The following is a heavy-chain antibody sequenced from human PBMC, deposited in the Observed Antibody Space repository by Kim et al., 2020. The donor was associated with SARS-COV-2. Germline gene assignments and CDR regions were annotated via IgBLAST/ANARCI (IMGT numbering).Heavy chain of an antibody. V-gene: IGHV4-61*08. J-gene: IGHJ4*02. CDR2: YYYSGSN. Sequence: SETLSLTCTVSGGSVSSSDCNWSWHRQRTGMGLKGNGYYYYSGSNNYNLSLRSRITVSADMSQNQFSLKLRSVTAADTDVYYCASLRRLGEVALYEGYFHSWDRGTLATVSA. CDR3: ASLRRLGEVALYEGYFHS. D-gene: IGHD3-16*01. CDR1: GGSVSSSDCN.